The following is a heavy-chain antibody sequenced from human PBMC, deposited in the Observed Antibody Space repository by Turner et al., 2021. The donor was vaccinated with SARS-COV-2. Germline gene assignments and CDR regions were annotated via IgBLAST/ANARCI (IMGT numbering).Heavy chain of an antibody. CDR2: VYYSGST. CDR3: ARHGLDILTGVFDY. D-gene: IGHD3-9*01. Sequence: QLQLQESGPGLVKPSETLSLTCTVSGGSISNNNYYWGWTRQSPGKGLEWIGTVYYSGSTYYNPSLKSRVTISVDTSKNQFSLKLGSVTAADTAVYYCARHGLDILTGVFDYWGQGILVTVSS. J-gene: IGHJ4*02. CDR1: GGSISNNNYY. V-gene: IGHV4-39*01.